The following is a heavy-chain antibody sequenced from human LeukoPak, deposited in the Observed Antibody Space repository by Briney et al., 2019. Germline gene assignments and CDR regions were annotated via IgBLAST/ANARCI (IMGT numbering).Heavy chain of an antibody. Sequence: GASVKVSCKASGYTFTDYYLHWLRQDPGQGLEWVGWINPNSAGTEYAQEFQGRVTMTRDTSNSTAYMELSRLRPDDTAVYYCARAAGPQKAKSAPWGKGTRATVS. CDR2: INPNSAGT. V-gene: IGHV1-2*02. J-gene: IGHJ5*02. CDR1: GYTFTDYY. CDR3: ARAAGPQKAKSAP. D-gene: IGHD6-13*01.